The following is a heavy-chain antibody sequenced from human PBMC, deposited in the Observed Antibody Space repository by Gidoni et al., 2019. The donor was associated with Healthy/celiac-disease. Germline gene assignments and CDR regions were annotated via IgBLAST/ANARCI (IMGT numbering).Heavy chain of an antibody. J-gene: IGHJ4*02. V-gene: IGHV4-61*02. CDR2: IYTSGST. CDR3: ARDRSGLPDY. Sequence: QVQLQESGPGLVKPSQTLSLTCTVSGGSISSGSYYWSWIRQPAGKGLEWIGRIYTSGSTNYNPSLKSRVTISVDTSKNQFSLKLSSVTAADTAVYYCARDRSGLPDYWGQGTLVTVSS. CDR1: GGSISSGSYY.